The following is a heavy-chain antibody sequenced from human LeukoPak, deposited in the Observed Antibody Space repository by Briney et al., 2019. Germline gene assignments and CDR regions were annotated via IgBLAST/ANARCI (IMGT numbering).Heavy chain of an antibody. V-gene: IGHV3-48*03. J-gene: IGHJ3*02. Sequence: GGSLRLSCAASGFTFSSYEMNWVRQAPGKGLEWVSYISSSGSTIYYADSVKGRFTISRDNAKNSLYLQMNSLRAEDTAVYYCARGDYGDYVGADAFDIWGQGTMVIVSS. CDR1: GFTFSSYE. CDR3: ARGDYGDYVGADAFDI. CDR2: ISSSGSTI. D-gene: IGHD4-17*01.